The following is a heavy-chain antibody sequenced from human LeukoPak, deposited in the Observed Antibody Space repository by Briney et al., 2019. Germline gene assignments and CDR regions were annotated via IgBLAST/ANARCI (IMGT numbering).Heavy chain of an antibody. V-gene: IGHV4-39*07. Sequence: PSETLSLTCTVSGGSISSSSYYWGWIRQPPGKGLEWIGSIYYSGSTNYNPSLKSRVTISVDTSKNQFSLKLSSVTAADTAVYYCARGHPRYYYNYYMDVWGKGTTVTVSS. CDR2: IYYSGST. CDR3: ARGHPRYYYNYYMDV. CDR1: GGSISSSSYY. J-gene: IGHJ6*03. D-gene: IGHD3-9*01.